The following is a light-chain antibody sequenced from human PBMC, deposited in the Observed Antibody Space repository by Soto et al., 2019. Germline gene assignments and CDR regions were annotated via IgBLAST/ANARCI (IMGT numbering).Light chain of an antibody. V-gene: IGKV3-15*01. CDR3: QQYDNWLWT. CDR1: QSVSSY. Sequence: EIVLTQSPATLSLSPGGRATLSCMASQSVSSYLAWYQQKPGQAPRLLIYGASTRATGVPARFSGSESGTEFTLTISSLQSEDFAVYYCQQYDNWLWTFGQGTKVDIK. J-gene: IGKJ1*01. CDR2: GAS.